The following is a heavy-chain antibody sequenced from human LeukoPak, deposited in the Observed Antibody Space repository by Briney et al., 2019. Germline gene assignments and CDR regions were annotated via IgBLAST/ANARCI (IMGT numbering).Heavy chain of an antibody. CDR3: ARAVAAAGSEVRCDG. Sequence: ASVKLSCKASGYTFTSYGISWVRQAPGQGLEWMGWISAYNGNTNYAQKLQGRVTMTTDTSTSTAYMELRSLRSDDTAVYYCARAVAAAGSEVRCDGWGQRSLVTVS. CDR1: GYTFTSYG. V-gene: IGHV1-18*01. D-gene: IGHD6-13*01. CDR2: ISAYNGNT. J-gene: IGHJ4*02.